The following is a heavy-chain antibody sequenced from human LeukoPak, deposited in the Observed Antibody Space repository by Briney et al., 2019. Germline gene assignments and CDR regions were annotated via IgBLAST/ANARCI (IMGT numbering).Heavy chain of an antibody. J-gene: IGHJ4*02. CDR2: ISSTSNTI. Sequence: PGGSLGLSCAASGFTFSSYNMNWVRQAPGKGLEWVSFISSTSNTIYYADSVKGRFTISRDNAKNSLYLQMNSLRAEDTAAYYCAREEGFDYWGQGTLVTVSS. V-gene: IGHV3-48*01. CDR3: AREEGFDY. CDR1: GFTFSSYN.